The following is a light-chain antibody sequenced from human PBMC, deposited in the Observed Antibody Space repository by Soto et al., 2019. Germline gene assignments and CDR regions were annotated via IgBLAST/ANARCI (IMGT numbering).Light chain of an antibody. CDR1: QSISSW. V-gene: IGKV1-5*01. CDR3: QQYNSYSWT. Sequence: IQMSHPPSTLSASLGDRVTITCRASQSISSWLAWYQQKPGKAPKLLIYDASSLESGVPSRFSGSGSGTEFTLTISSLQPDDFATYYCQQYNSYSWTFGQVTKVDI. J-gene: IGKJ1*01. CDR2: DAS.